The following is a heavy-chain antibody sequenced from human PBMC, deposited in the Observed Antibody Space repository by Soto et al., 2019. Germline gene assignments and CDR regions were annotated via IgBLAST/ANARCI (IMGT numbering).Heavy chain of an antibody. V-gene: IGHV4-59*01. CDR2: TYYRGST. D-gene: IGHD2-2*02. CDR1: GGSISSYY. J-gene: IGHJ3*02. Sequence: QVQLQESGPGLVKPSETLSLPCTVSGGSISSYYWSWIRQPPGKELESIRYTYYRGSTNYNPSLKSRVTIAVDTSKTQFSLKLSSVTAADTAVYYCAIRGYGSSTSYYRVVPGAFDIWGQGTMVTVSS. CDR3: AIRGYGSSTSYYRVVPGAFDI.